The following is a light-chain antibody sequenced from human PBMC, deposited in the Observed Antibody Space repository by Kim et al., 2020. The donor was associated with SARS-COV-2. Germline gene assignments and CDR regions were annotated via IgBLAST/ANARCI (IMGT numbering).Light chain of an antibody. CDR3: QSADSSGDGV. CDR1: ALPKQY. Sequence: VSPGQTARITCSGDALPKQYAYWYQQKPGQAPVLVIYKDSERPSGIPERFSGSSSGTTVTLTISGVQAEDEADYYCQSADSSGDGVFGGGTKLTVL. V-gene: IGLV3-25*03. CDR2: KDS. J-gene: IGLJ2*01.